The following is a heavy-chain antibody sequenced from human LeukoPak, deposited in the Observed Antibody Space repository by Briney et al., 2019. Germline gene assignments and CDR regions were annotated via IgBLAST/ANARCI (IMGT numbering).Heavy chain of an antibody. Sequence: PSETLSLTCTVSGGSISSSSYYWGWIRQPPGKGLEWIGSIYYSGSTYYNPSLKSRVTISVDTSKNQFSLKLSSVTAADTAVYYCARGAIAVAGIFYWGQGTLVTVSS. V-gene: IGHV4-39*01. D-gene: IGHD6-19*01. CDR2: IYYSGST. J-gene: IGHJ4*02. CDR1: GGSISSSSYY. CDR3: ARGAIAVAGIFY.